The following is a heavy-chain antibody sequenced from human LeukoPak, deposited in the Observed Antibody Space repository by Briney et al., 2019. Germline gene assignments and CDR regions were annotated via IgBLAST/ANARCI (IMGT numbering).Heavy chain of an antibody. Sequence: GGSLRLSCAASGFTVSSNFMNWVRQAPGKGLEWVSVIYTGGGSDYADSVKGRFTISRDNSKNTLYLQMNSLRAEDTAVYYCAKEGPEWELLYFDYWGQGTLVTVSS. J-gene: IGHJ4*02. CDR2: IYTGGGS. V-gene: IGHV3-66*01. CDR3: AKEGPEWELLYFDY. D-gene: IGHD1-26*01. CDR1: GFTVSSNF.